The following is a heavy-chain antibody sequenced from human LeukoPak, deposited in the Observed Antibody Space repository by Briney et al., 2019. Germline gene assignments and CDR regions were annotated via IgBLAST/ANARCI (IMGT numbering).Heavy chain of an antibody. CDR1: GFTFSSYS. CDR3: ARAIAVAEGY. V-gene: IGHV3-21*01. CDR2: ISGGSGYM. Sequence: PGGSLRLSCAASGFTFSSYSMNWVRQAPGKGLEWVSYISGGSGYMYYADSVKGRFTISRDNAKNSLYLQMNSLRAEDTAVYYCARAIAVAEGYWGQGTLVTVSS. D-gene: IGHD6-19*01. J-gene: IGHJ4*02.